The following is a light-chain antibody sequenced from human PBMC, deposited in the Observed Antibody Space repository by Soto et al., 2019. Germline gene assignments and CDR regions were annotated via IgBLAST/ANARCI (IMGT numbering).Light chain of an antibody. CDR3: QQYAGYSRT. Sequence: DIQLTQSPSFLSASVGDRVTITCRASQGISSYLAWYQQRPGKAPRLLIYAASTLQSGVPSRFSGSGSGTEFTLTINNLQPDDFATYYCQQYAGYSRTFGQGTKVEIK. V-gene: IGKV1-9*01. CDR1: QGISSY. CDR2: AAS. J-gene: IGKJ1*01.